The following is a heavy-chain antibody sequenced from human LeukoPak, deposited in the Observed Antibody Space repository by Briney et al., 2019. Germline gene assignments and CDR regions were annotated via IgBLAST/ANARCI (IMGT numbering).Heavy chain of an antibody. CDR3: ARCSPSRTNSNSYYFETTKKNAFDI. V-gene: IGHV1-18*04. CDR1: GYTFNNYG. CDR2: ISAYSGEK. Sequence: ASVKVSCKPSGYTFNNYGITRVRQAPGQGLEWMGWISAYSGEKDYAQKFQDRVTMTTDTTTKTAYMELRNLKSDDTAFYYCARCSPSRTNSNSYYFETTKKNAFDIWGQGTMVTVSS. D-gene: IGHD3-22*01. J-gene: IGHJ3*02.